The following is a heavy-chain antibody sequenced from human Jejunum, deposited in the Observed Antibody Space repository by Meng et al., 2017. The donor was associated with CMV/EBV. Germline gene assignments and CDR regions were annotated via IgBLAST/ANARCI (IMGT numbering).Heavy chain of an antibody. CDR3: ATAGNYRLDT. V-gene: IGHV3-74*01. CDR2: INPGGSTT. J-gene: IGHJ4*02. CDR1: GFAFSSYW. D-gene: IGHD5-24*01. Sequence: CEASGFAFSSYWMHWVRQAPGKGLVWVSRINPGGSTTNYAHSVKGRLSISRDNAKNTLYLQMNGLRADDTAVYYCATAGNYRLDTWGQGTLVTVSS.